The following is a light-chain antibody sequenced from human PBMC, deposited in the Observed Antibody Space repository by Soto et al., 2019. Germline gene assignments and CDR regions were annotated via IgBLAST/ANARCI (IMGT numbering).Light chain of an antibody. Sequence: DIVMTQSPLSLPVTPGEPASISCRSSQSLLHSNGYNYWDWYLQKPGQSPQLLTYLGSNRASGVPDRFSGSGSGTDFTLTISRVEAEDVGVYYCMQALQTPGTFVQGTKLEIK. CDR1: QSLLHSNGYNY. CDR2: LGS. J-gene: IGKJ2*01. CDR3: MQALQTPGT. V-gene: IGKV2-28*01.